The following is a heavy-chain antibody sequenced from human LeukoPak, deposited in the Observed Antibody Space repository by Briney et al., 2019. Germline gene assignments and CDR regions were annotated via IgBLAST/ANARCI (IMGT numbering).Heavy chain of an antibody. V-gene: IGHV3-30*18. J-gene: IGHJ4*02. CDR2: ILYDGSNR. CDR1: GFTFSSYG. Sequence: PGGSLRLSCAASGFTFSSYGMHWVRQAPGKGLEWVAVILYDGSNRQYAESVKGRFTISRDNSKNTLYLQMNSLRAEDTAVYYCAKDLNPNAAITAAGTGPHWGQGTLVTVSS. CDR3: AKDLNPNAAITAAGTGPH. D-gene: IGHD6-13*01.